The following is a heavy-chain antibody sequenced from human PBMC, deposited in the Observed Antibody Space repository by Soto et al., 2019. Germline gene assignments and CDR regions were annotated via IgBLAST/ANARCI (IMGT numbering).Heavy chain of an antibody. CDR1: GYTFTSYY. V-gene: IGHV1-46*03. D-gene: IGHD2-8*01. CDR2: INPSGGST. CDR3: AREQDCTNGLCYRGFDY. J-gene: IGHJ4*02. Sequence: QVQLVQSGAEVKKPGASVKVSCKASGYTFTSYYMHWVRQAPGQGLEWMGIINPSGGSTSYAQKFQGRVTMTRDTSTSTVYMELSTLRSEDTAVYYCAREQDCTNGLCYRGFDYWGQGTLVTVSS.